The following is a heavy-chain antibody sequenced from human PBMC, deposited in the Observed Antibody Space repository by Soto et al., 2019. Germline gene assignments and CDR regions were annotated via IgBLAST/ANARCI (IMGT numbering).Heavy chain of an antibody. J-gene: IGHJ5*02. D-gene: IGHD3-10*01. Sequence: EVLLVDSGGGLIQPGGSLRLSCAASGFSVSSSHMIWVRQAPGKGLEWVSVIYSGGATYHAVSVKGRFTISRDRSKTTVYLKIDSLRTEDTAVYHCAKLGPYGSESYSFRYNWIDPWGQGTLVTVSS. CDR1: GFSVSSSH. CDR2: IYSGGAT. V-gene: IGHV3-53*01. CDR3: AKLGPYGSESYSFRYNWIDP.